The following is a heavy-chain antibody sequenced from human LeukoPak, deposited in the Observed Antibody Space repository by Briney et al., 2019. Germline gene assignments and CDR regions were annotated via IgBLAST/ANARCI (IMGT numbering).Heavy chain of an antibody. Sequence: GESLKISCKASGYTFTNYWIGWVRQMPGKGLEWMGIIYPDDSDTKYSPSFQGHVTISVDESISTAYLQWSSLKASDTASYYCARHEVGGDSSSGYDYYYYMDVWGKGTAVTVFS. V-gene: IGHV5-51*01. J-gene: IGHJ6*03. CDR1: GYTFTNYW. D-gene: IGHD3-3*01. CDR3: ARHEVGGDSSSGYDYYYYMDV. CDR2: IYPDDSDT.